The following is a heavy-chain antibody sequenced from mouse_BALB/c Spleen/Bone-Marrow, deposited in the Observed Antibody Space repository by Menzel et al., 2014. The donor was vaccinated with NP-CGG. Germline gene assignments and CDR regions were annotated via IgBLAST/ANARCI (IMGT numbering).Heavy chain of an antibody. D-gene: IGHD1-1*01. CDR1: GFNIKDTY. CDR3: ARSGYGSSLFAY. J-gene: IGHJ3*01. CDR2: IDPANGNT. Sequence: VQLKQSGAELVKPGASVKLSCTASGFNIKDTYMHWVKQRPEQGLEWIGRIDPANGNTKYDPKFQGKATITADTSSNTAYLQLSSLTSEDTAVYYRARSGYGSSLFAYWGQGLWSLSLQ. V-gene: IGHV14-3*02.